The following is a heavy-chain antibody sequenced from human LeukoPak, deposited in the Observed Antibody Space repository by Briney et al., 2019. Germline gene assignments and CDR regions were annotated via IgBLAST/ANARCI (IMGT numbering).Heavy chain of an antibody. D-gene: IGHD5-24*01. CDR3: AKDIQLST. CDR1: GFNFRDAA. V-gene: IGHV3-23*01. CDR2: ICFSGDNS. J-gene: IGHJ3*01. Sequence: PGGSLRLSCAASGFNFRDAAMTWVRQAPGKGLEWVSLICFSGDNSYYADSVKGRFTISRDHSKNTLSLQMNSLRVEDTAIYYCAKDIQLSTWGLGTMVTVSS.